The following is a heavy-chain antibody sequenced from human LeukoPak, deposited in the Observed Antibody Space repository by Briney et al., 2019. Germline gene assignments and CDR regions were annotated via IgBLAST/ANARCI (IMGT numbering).Heavy chain of an antibody. CDR3: AREISSWYRTEGRFDT. V-gene: IGHV3-7*01. Sequence: GGSLRLSCAASGFTFSSYWMTWVRQAPGKGLEGVANIKQDGSEKYYVDSVRGRFTISRDSAKNSLYLQMNSLRAEDSAVYYCAREISSWYRTEGRFDTRGQGNLVTVSS. CDR1: GFTFSSYW. CDR2: IKQDGSEK. D-gene: IGHD6-13*01. J-gene: IGHJ5*02.